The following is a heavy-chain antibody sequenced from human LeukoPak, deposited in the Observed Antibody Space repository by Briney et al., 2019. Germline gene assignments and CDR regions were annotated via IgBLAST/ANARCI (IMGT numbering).Heavy chain of an antibody. V-gene: IGHV3-33*01. J-gene: IGHJ4*02. D-gene: IGHD2-2*01. Sequence: GGSLRLSCAASGFTFSSYGMHWVRQAPGRGLEWVAVIWYDGSNKYYADSVKGRFTISRDNAKNSLYLQMNSLRAEDTAVYYCARASGIVVVPAAKEFDYWGQGTLVTVSS. CDR1: GFTFSSYG. CDR2: IWYDGSNK. CDR3: ARASGIVVVPAAKEFDY.